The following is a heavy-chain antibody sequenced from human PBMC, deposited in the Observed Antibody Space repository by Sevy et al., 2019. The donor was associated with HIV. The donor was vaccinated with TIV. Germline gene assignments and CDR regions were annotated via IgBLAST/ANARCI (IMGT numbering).Heavy chain of an antibody. CDR1: GFTFDDYT. D-gene: IGHD3-10*01. CDR3: RSTNARGHSKKSLYLEMNSLRTEDTTLYYCAKEQFIAGVDSGPRGGYYGMDV. J-gene: IGHJ6*02. Sequence: GGSLRLSCAASGFTFDDYTMHWVRQAPGKGLEWVSLISWDGGSTYYADSVKGRFTISRDNSKNSLYLQMNSLRTEDEDSGRGRSTNARGHSKKSLYLEMNSLRTEDTTLYYCAKEQFIAGVDSGPRGGYYGMDVWGQGTTVTVSS. CDR2: ISWDGGST. V-gene: IGHV3-43*01.